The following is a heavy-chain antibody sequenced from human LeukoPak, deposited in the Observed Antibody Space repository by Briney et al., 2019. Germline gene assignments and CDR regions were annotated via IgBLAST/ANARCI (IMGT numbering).Heavy chain of an antibody. Sequence: GGSLRLSCAASGFTFSSYSMNWVRQAPGKGLEWVSSISSSSYIYYADSVKGRFTISRDNAKNSLYLQMNSLRAEDTAVYYCARGGDFWSGSHTTEDYWGQGTLVTVSS. D-gene: IGHD3-3*01. V-gene: IGHV3-21*01. CDR1: GFTFSSYS. CDR3: ARGGDFWSGSHTTEDY. J-gene: IGHJ4*02. CDR2: ISSSSYI.